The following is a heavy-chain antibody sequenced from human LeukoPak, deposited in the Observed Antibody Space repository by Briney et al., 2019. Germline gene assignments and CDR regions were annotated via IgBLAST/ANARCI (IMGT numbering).Heavy chain of an antibody. CDR3: TAGIGHSDFDY. Sequence: GGSLRLSCAASGFTFSNAWMSWVRQAPGKGLEWVGLVKSKTNGGTTAYAAPVKGRFTISRDDSKNTYLQMNSLKSEDTAVYYCTAGIGHSDFDYWGQGTLVTVSS. CDR2: VKSKTNGGTT. CDR1: GFTFSNAW. D-gene: IGHD6-13*01. J-gene: IGHJ4*02. V-gene: IGHV3-15*01.